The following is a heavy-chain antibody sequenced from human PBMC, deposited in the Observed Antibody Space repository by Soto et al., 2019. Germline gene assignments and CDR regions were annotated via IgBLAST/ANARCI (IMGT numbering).Heavy chain of an antibody. J-gene: IGHJ6*02. CDR3: AKVGYSYYYYGMDV. Sequence: EVQLVESGGGLVQPGRSLRLSCAASGFTFDDYAMHWVRQAPGKGLEWVSGISWNSGSIGYADSVKGRFTISRDNAKNSLYLQMNSLRAEDTALYYCAKVGYSYYYYGMDVWGQGTKVTVSS. CDR2: ISWNSGSI. D-gene: IGHD5-18*01. V-gene: IGHV3-9*01. CDR1: GFTFDDYA.